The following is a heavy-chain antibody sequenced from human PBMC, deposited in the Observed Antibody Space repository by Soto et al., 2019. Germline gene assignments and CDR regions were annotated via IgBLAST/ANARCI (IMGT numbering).Heavy chain of an antibody. Sequence: VQLVESGGGVVQPGKSLRLSCAASGFPFDSHSMHWVRQAPGKGLEWVAVIAYDGDKTFYADSVKGRFTISRDNSKDTLWLQMNSLRGEDTAVYYCVRILEVNQNFPFYYGMDVWGQGTAVTVSS. CDR2: IAYDGDKT. CDR3: VRILEVNQNFPFYYGMDV. D-gene: IGHD1-1*01. J-gene: IGHJ6*02. V-gene: IGHV3-30-3*01. CDR1: GFPFDSHS.